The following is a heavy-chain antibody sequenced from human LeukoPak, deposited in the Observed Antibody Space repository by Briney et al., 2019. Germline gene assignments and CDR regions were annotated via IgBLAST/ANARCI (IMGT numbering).Heavy chain of an antibody. CDR2: INPNSGGT. V-gene: IGHV1-2*02. CDR3: ARGGTYYTTSSRGYLNY. CDR1: GYTFTGYY. Sequence: ASVKVSCKASGYTFTGYYLHWVRQAPGQGLEWMGWINPNSGGTNFAQKFQGRVTMTGDTSFSTAYMELTNLTSDDTAVYNCARGGTYYTTSSRGYLNYWGQGTLVTASS. J-gene: IGHJ4*02. D-gene: IGHD2-2*02.